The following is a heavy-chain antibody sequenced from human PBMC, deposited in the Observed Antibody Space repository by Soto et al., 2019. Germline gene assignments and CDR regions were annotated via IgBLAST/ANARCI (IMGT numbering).Heavy chain of an antibody. Sequence: SVKVSCKASGGTFSSYAISWVRQAPGQGLEWMGGIIPIFGTANYAQKFQGRVTITADKSTSTAHMELSSLRSEDTAVYYCARGGSGSYKSYYYYYYGMDVWGQGTTVTVSS. CDR2: IIPIFGTA. D-gene: IGHD1-26*01. CDR1: GGTFSSYA. J-gene: IGHJ6*02. V-gene: IGHV1-69*06. CDR3: ARGGSGSYKSYYYYYYGMDV.